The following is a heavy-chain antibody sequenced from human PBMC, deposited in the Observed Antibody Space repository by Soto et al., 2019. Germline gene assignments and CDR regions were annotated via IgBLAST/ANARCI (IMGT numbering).Heavy chain of an antibody. CDR2: IYHSGTT. D-gene: IGHD3-22*01. CDR3: TRHHPHHYDNSGHFDY. CDR1: AGSISSGGYY. J-gene: IGHJ5*01. V-gene: IGHV4-31*03. Sequence: SEARSLTCTGSAGSISSGGYYWSWIRQHPGKGLEWIGYIYHSGTTYYNPSLKSRVTISVDTSKNQFSLKLTSVTAADTAVYYCTRHHPHHYDNSGHFDYSAQRTPVPGSS.